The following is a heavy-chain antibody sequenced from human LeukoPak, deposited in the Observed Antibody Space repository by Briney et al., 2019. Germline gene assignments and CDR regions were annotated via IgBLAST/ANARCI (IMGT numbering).Heavy chain of an antibody. Sequence: SETLSLTCAVCGGSFSGYYWSWIRQPPGKGPEWIGEINHSGTTNYNPSLKSRVTMSVDTSKNQLSLKLSSVTAADTAVYFCARGSLDIWGQGTKVTVSS. CDR1: GGSFSGYY. CDR3: ARGSLDI. J-gene: IGHJ3*02. V-gene: IGHV4-34*01. CDR2: INHSGTT.